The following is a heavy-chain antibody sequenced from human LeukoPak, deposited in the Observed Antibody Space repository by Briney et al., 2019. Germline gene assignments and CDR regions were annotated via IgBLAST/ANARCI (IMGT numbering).Heavy chain of an antibody. CDR1: GFTFSSYG. Sequence: GGTLRLSCAASGFTFSSYGMSWVRQAPGKGLEWVSAISGSGGSTYYADSVKGRFTISRDNSKNTLYLQMNSLRAEDTAVYYCAKEGAAAGRIYGAFDIWGQGTMVTVSS. CDR3: AKEGAAAGRIYGAFDI. J-gene: IGHJ3*02. V-gene: IGHV3-23*01. D-gene: IGHD6-13*01. CDR2: ISGSGGST.